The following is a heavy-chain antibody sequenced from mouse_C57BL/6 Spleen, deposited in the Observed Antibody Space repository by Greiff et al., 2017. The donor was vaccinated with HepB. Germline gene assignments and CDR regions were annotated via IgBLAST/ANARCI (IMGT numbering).Heavy chain of an antibody. Sequence: QVQLQQPGAELVKPGASVKMSCKASGYTFTSYWITWVKQRPGQGLEWIGDIYPGSGNTNYNEKFKSKATLTVYTSSSTAYMQLRSLTSEDSAVYYCAIQGHWYFDVWGTGTTVTVSS. CDR1: GYTFTSYW. CDR2: IYPGSGNT. J-gene: IGHJ1*03. CDR3: AIQGHWYFDV. D-gene: IGHD3-3*01. V-gene: IGHV1-55*01.